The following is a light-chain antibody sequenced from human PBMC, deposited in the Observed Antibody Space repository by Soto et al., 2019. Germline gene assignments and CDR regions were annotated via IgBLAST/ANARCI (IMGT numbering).Light chain of an antibody. Sequence: DIQMTQSPSSLSASVGDRVTITCRPSQNIGKFLNWYQQKPGKAPTALIHATSTLQSGVSSRFSGSGSDTEFTHTITSVQPEDFATYFSQQSLSSPLTFGGGTKV. CDR3: QQSLSSPLT. J-gene: IGKJ4*01. CDR2: ATS. V-gene: IGKV1-39*01. CDR1: QNIGKF.